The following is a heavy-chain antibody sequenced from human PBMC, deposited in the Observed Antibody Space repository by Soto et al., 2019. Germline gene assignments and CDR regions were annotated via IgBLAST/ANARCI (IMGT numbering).Heavy chain of an antibody. D-gene: IGHD4-17*01. J-gene: IGHJ4*02. Sequence: QITLKESGPTLVKPTQTLTPTCTFSGFSLSTNGVGVGWIRQPPGQALEWLALIYWDDDKRYSSSLKSRLTITKDTSKNQVVLTMTNMDPVDTATYYCARVYSYYGDPVYWGQGTLVTVSS. CDR3: ARVYSYYGDPVY. V-gene: IGHV2-5*02. CDR1: GFSLSTNGVG. CDR2: IYWDDDK.